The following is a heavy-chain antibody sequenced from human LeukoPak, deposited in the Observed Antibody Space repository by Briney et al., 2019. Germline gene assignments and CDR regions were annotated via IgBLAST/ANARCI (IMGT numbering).Heavy chain of an antibody. Sequence: GGSLRLSCAASGFTFSSYGMHWVRQAPGKGLEWVAVISYDGSNKYYADSVKGRFTISRDNSKNTLYLRMNSLRAEDTAVYYCAKEMYDYWGQGTLVTVSS. CDR1: GFTFSSYG. CDR3: AKEMYDY. V-gene: IGHV3-30*18. J-gene: IGHJ4*02. CDR2: ISYDGSNK.